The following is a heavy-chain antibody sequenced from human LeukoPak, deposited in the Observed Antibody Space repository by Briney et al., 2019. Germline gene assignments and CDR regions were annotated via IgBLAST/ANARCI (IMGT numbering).Heavy chain of an antibody. V-gene: IGHV4-34*12. J-gene: IGHJ3*01. Sequence: SETLSLTCSVSGGPFTGNYWTWVRQSPGEGLEWIGEIIHAGDTNYNPSLKSRLTLSVDKSRRHFSLHLGSVTAADTAVYYCTKATYKDFLSGRRGAFEFWGQGTKVIVSS. CDR3: TKATYKDFLSGRRGAFEF. CDR2: IIHAGDT. D-gene: IGHD3-3*01. CDR1: GGPFTGNY.